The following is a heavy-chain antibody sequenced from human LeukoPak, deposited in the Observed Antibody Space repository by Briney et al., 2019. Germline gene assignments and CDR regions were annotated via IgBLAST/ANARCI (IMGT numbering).Heavy chain of an antibody. J-gene: IGHJ4*02. V-gene: IGHV4-30-2*01. CDR2: ISHSGSP. CDR1: GCSISSGDYS. CDR3: AREGDFWSGSFDY. Sequence: SETLSLTCAVSGCSISSGDYSWSWIRQPPGKGLEWIGYISHSGSPSYNPSLKSRVTLSVDRSKNQFSLKLGSVTAADTAVYYCAREGDFWSGSFDYWGQGTLVTVSS. D-gene: IGHD3-3*01.